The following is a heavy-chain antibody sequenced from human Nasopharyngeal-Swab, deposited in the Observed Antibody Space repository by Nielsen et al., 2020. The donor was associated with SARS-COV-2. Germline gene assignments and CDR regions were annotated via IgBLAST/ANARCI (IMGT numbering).Heavy chain of an antibody. CDR3: ARRDRWNYGLFYCYYYMDV. J-gene: IGHJ6*03. V-gene: IGHV3-33*01. CDR1: GFTFSSYG. D-gene: IGHD1-7*01. CDR2: IWYDGSNK. Sequence: GGSLRLSCAASGFTFSSYGMHWVRQAPGKGLEWVAVIWYDGSNKYYADSVKGRFTISRDNSKNTLYLQMNSLRAEDTAVYYCARRDRWNYGLFYCYYYMDVWGKGTTVTVSS.